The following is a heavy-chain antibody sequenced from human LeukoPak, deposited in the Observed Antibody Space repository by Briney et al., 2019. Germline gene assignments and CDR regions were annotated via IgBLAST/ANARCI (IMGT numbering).Heavy chain of an antibody. Sequence: GGSLRLSCAASGFTFSSYNMNGVRQAPGKGLEWVSSISGSSSYIYYADSVKGRLTISRDNAKNPLYLQMNSLRAEDTAVYYCARVGSSWYNWFDHWGQGTLVTVSS. V-gene: IGHV3-21*01. D-gene: IGHD6-13*01. J-gene: IGHJ5*02. CDR1: GFTFSSYN. CDR2: ISGSSSYI. CDR3: ARVGSSWYNWFDH.